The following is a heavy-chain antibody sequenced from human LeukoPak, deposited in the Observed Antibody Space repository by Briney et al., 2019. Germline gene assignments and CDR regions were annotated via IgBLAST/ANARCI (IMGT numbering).Heavy chain of an antibody. D-gene: IGHD3-22*01. CDR2: ISGSGDNT. CDR3: AKGIYYDSSGSFYFDY. V-gene: IGHV3-23*01. J-gene: IGHJ4*02. CDR1: GFTFSSYA. Sequence: GGSLRLSCAASGFTFSSYAMSWVRQAPEKGLEWVSGISGSGDNTYYADSVKGRFTISRDNSKNTPYVQVNSLGTEDTAAYYCAKGIYYDSSGSFYFDYWGQGTLVTVSS.